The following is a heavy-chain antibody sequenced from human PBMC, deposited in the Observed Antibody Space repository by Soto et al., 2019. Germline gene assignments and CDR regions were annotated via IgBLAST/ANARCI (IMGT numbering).Heavy chain of an antibody. CDR2: INPGNGNT. CDR3: ARGIATGQRDP. V-gene: IGHV1-3*01. Sequence: ASVRVSCKASGYTFTRYTMNWVRQAPGQRLEWMGWINPGNGNTKSSQKFQDRVIITRDTSASTAYMDLSSLRSEDTAVYYCARGIATGQRDPWGQGTLVTVSS. J-gene: IGHJ5*02. D-gene: IGHD2-15*01. CDR1: GYTFTRYT.